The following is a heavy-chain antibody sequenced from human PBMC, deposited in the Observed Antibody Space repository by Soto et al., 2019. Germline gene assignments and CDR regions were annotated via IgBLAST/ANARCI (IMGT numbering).Heavy chain of an antibody. D-gene: IGHD2-21*01. Sequence: QVQLVQSGAEVKKPGASVKVSCKASGYTFTSDDINWVRQATGPGREWMGWMNPNSGNTGYAQKLQGRLTMTRDTSISTAYMELSSLRSEDTAVYYCARGRHGVNLVYWGQGTLVTVSS. CDR3: ARGRHGVNLVY. CDR2: MNPNSGNT. J-gene: IGHJ4*02. CDR1: GYTFTSDD. V-gene: IGHV1-8*01.